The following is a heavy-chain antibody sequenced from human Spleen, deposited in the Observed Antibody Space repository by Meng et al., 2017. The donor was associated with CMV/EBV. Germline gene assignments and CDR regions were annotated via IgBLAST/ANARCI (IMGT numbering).Heavy chain of an antibody. CDR1: TYA. J-gene: IGHJ2*01. CDR3: ARDHLYCASGICYTSHWFFDI. CDR2: ISYDGNNK. Sequence: TYAMNWVRQAPGKGLEWVSLISYDGNNKYCADSVKGRFTVSRDNSKNTLFLQMSILRTEDTAVYYCARDHLYCASGICYTSHWFFDIWGRGTLVTVSS. V-gene: IGHV3-30-3*01. D-gene: IGHD2-8*01.